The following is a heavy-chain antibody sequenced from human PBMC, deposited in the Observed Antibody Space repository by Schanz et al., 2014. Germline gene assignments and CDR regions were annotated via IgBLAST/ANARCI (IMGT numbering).Heavy chain of an antibody. V-gene: IGHV3-23*01. Sequence: EVQLLESGGGLVQPGGSLRLSCAASGFTFSSYAMSWVRQAPGKGLEWVSAISGSGGSTYYADSVKGRFTNSRDNSKNTLYLQMNSLRAEDTAVYYCAKGRFGELSAFDIWGQGTMVTVSS. CDR1: GFTFSSYA. J-gene: IGHJ3*02. CDR2: ISGSGGST. D-gene: IGHD3-10*01. CDR3: AKGRFGELSAFDI.